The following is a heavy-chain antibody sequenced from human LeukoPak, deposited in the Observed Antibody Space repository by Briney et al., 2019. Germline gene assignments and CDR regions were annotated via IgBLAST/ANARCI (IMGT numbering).Heavy chain of an antibody. CDR3: ARAGSYSYYTI. Sequence: GGSLRLSCAASGFTFSSYEMNWVRQAPGKGLEWVSYITIGSTIYYADSVKGRFITSRDNAKNSVFLQMNSQRAEDTAVYYCARAGSYSYYTIWGQGTLVTVSS. V-gene: IGHV3-48*03. D-gene: IGHD5-18*01. J-gene: IGHJ4*02. CDR1: GFTFSSYE. CDR2: ITIGSTI.